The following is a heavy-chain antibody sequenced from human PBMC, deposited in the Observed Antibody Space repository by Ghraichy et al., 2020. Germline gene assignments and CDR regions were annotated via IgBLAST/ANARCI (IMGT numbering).Heavy chain of an antibody. J-gene: IGHJ6*02. CDR2: IYNNGET. CDR1: GFTVSTNY. CDR3: ARSLTGPRYYYYYGLDV. Sequence: GGSLRLSCAASGFTVSTNYMSWVRQAPGKGLEWVSVIYNNGETYYADSVKGRFTISRDNSKNTLYLQMNSMRGEDTAVYYCARSLTGPRYYYYYGLDVWGQGTTVTVSS. D-gene: IGHD3-9*01. V-gene: IGHV3-53*01.